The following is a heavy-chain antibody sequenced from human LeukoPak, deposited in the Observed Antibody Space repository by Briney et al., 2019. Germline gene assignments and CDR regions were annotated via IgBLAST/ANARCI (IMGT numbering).Heavy chain of an antibody. V-gene: IGHV4-59*01. D-gene: IGHD1-26*01. J-gene: IGHJ4*02. CDR1: GASISRYF. CDR2: IDYSGTA. Sequence: PSETLSLTCTVSGASISRYFWNWLRQPPGKGLEWIGYIDYSGTANINPSLKSRGTLSIDTSRNQFSLKLSSVTAADTAMYYCARAGGSYSFDYWGQGSRVTVSS. CDR3: ARAGGSYSFDY.